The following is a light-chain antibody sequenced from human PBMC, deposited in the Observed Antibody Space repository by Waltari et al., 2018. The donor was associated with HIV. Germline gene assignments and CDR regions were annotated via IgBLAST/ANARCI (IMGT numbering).Light chain of an antibody. Sequence: QSVLTQSPSVSGAPGQRVTISCTGSSSNIGAGFDVHWYQQLPGTAPKLLIYCNSNRPSGVPDRFSGSKSGTLASLAITGLQAEDEADYYCQSYDASLSGVIFGGGTELTVL. CDR2: CNS. CDR3: QSYDASLSGVI. V-gene: IGLV1-40*01. J-gene: IGLJ2*01. CDR1: SSNIGAGFD.